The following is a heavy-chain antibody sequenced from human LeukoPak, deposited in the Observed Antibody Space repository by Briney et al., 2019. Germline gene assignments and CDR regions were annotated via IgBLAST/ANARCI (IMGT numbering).Heavy chain of an antibody. J-gene: IGHJ4*02. D-gene: IGHD6-19*01. CDR2: NSGSGGST. CDR3: AKDPSSGWYSI. CDR1: GFTSSSYA. V-gene: IGHV3-23*01. Sequence: PGGSLRLSRTASGFTSSSYAMSWVRQAPGKGLGWVSDNSGSGGSTYYADPVKGRFTISRDNSKNTLYLQMNSLGAEDTAVYFCAKDPSSGWYSIGGQGTLVTVS.